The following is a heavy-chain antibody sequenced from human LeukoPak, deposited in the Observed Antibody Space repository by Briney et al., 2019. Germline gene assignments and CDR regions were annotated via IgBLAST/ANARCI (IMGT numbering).Heavy chain of an antibody. CDR3: ARNSGYDSSGYYYDY. V-gene: IGHV1-69*04. Sequence: SVKVSYKASGGTFSSYAISWVRQAPGQGLEWMGRIIPILGIANYAQKFQGRVTITADKSTSTAYMELSSLRSEDTAVYYCARNSGYDSSGYYYDYWGQGTLVAVSS. CDR2: IIPILGIA. D-gene: IGHD3-22*01. J-gene: IGHJ4*02. CDR1: GGTFSSYA.